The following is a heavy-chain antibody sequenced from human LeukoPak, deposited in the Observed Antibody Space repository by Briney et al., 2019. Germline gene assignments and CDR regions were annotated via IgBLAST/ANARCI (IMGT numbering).Heavy chain of an antibody. CDR1: GYSISSGYY. V-gene: IGHV4-38-2*01. D-gene: IGHD6-19*01. CDR2: IYHSGST. Sequence: PSETLSLTCAVSGYSISSGYYWGWIRQPPGKGLEWIGSIYHSGSTYYNPSLKSRVTISVDTSKNQFSLKLSSVTAADTALYYCARFHRAVAGPGVFDYWGQGTLVTVSS. CDR3: ARFHRAVAGPGVFDY. J-gene: IGHJ4*02.